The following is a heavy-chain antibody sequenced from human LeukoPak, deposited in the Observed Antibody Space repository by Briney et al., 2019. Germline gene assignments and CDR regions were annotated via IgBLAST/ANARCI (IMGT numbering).Heavy chain of an antibody. J-gene: IGHJ3*02. CDR3: AREYSRADAFDI. CDR2: LVYDARSD. V-gene: IGHV3-33*01. CDR1: GFPFSSYG. D-gene: IGHD2-15*01. Sequence: GGSLRLSCAASGFPFSSYGMHWVRQAPGKGLEWVARLVYDARSDYANSVKGRFTISRDSSKNTLYLQMNTLRAEDTAVYYCAREYSRADAFDIWGQGTLVTVSS.